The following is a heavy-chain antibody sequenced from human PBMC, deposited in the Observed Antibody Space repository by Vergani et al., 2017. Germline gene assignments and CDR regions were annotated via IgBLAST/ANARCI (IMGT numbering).Heavy chain of an antibody. CDR1: GGTFSSYA. D-gene: IGHD3-22*01. V-gene: IGHV1-69*01. CDR3: ATVRKDSSGYYFSYYAFDI. CDR2: IIPIFGTA. Sequence: QVQLVQSGAEVKKPGSSVKVSCKASGGTFSSYAISWVRQAPGQGLEWMGGIIPIFGTANYAQKFQGRVTITADESTSTAYMELSSLRSEDTAVYYCATVRKDSSGYYFSYYAFDIWGQGTMVTVSS. J-gene: IGHJ3*02.